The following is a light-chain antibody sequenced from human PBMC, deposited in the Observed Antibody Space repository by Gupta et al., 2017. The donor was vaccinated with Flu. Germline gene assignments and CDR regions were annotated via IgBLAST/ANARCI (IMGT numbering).Light chain of an antibody. V-gene: IGLV3-27*01. CDR3: SYATDEDLRV. J-gene: IGLJ3*02. Sequence: SSELTPPSSVAVSPGQTARITCSGDVLAKKYVRWFQQKPGQAPLLLIYKDSERPSGIPGRFSGSRSGNTAILTVSGAQGEDEADYFCSYATDEDLRVFGGGTRLTVL. CDR1: VLAKKY. CDR2: KDS.